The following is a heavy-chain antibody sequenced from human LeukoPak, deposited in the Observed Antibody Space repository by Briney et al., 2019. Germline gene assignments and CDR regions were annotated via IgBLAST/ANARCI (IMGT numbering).Heavy chain of an antibody. J-gene: IGHJ4*02. D-gene: IGHD3-22*01. CDR3: ARGSPMRD. CDR1: GGSISPYY. CDR2: IYYSGST. V-gene: IGHV4-59*01. Sequence: SETLSLTCTVSGGSISPYYWSWIRQPPGKGLEWIGYIYYSGSTNYNPSLKSRVTISVDTSKNQFSLKLSSVTAADTAVYYCARGSPMRDWGQGTLVTVSS.